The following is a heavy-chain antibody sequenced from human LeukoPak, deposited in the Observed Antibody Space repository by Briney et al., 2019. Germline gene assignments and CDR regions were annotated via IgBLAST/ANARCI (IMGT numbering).Heavy chain of an antibody. J-gene: IGHJ4*02. CDR3: ASGIDY. D-gene: IGHD1-26*01. V-gene: IGHV4-61*02. Sequence: SQTLSLTCTVSGGSISSGSYYWSWIRQPVGKGLEWIGRIYTSGSTNYNPSLKSRVTISVDTSKNQFSLKLSSVTAADTAVYYCASGIDYWGQGTLVTVSS. CDR1: GGSISSGSYY. CDR2: IYTSGST.